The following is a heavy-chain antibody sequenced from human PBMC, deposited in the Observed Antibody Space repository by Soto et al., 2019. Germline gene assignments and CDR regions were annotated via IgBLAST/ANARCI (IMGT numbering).Heavy chain of an antibody. CDR2: IYYSGST. J-gene: IGHJ6*03. D-gene: IGHD6-19*01. CDR1: GGSISSSSYY. V-gene: IGHV4-39*01. Sequence: ASETLSLTCTVSGGSISSSSYYWGWIRQPPGKGLEWIGSIYYSGSTYYNPSLKSRVTISVDTSKNQFSLKLSSVTAADTAVYYCARLGGYSSGWYPGDYMDVWGKGTTVTVSS. CDR3: ARLGGYSSGWYPGDYMDV.